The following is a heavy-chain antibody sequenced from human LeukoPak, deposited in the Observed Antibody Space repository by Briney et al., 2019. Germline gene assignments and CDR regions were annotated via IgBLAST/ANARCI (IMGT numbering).Heavy chain of an antibody. CDR1: GFTFSNYA. J-gene: IGHJ4*02. V-gene: IGHV3-23*01. CDR3: AKWGDYDVLTGYYVSDY. CDR2: ITGGGSGI. Sequence: GGSLRLSCVASGFTFSNYAMSWVRQAPGKGLEWVSAITGGGSGIYYADSMKSRFTISRDNSKNTLYLQINSLRAEDTAVYYCAKWGDYDVLTGYYVSDYWGQGTLVTVSS. D-gene: IGHD3-9*01.